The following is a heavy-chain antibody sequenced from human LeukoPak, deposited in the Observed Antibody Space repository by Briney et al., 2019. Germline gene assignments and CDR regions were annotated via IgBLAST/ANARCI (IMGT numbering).Heavy chain of an antibody. J-gene: IGHJ3*02. Sequence: SVKLSCKASGCTFSSYAISWVRQAPGQGLEWMGGIIPIFGTANYAQKFQGRVTSTTDGSTSTDYMEVTTLKSWDTAVYCCASLSVADAFDIWGKGTMVTVSS. D-gene: IGHD6-19*01. CDR3: ASLSVADAFDI. V-gene: IGHV1-69*05. CDR1: GCTFSSYA. CDR2: IIPIFGTA.